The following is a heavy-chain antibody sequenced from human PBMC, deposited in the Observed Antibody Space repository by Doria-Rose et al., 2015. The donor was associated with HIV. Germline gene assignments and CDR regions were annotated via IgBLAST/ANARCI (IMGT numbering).Heavy chain of an antibody. V-gene: IGHV4-34*01. D-gene: IGHD3-3*01. CDR2: INHSGST. Sequence: QVQLQQWGAGLLKPSETLSLTCAVYGGSFSGYYWSWIRQPPGKGLGWLGEINHSGSTNYNPSLKSRVTISVDTSKNQFSLKLSSVTAADTAVYYCARGPRYNFWSGYSNSTDLGYYWGQGTLVTVSS. J-gene: IGHJ4*02. CDR1: GGSFSGYY. CDR3: ARGPRYNFWSGYSNSTDLGYY.